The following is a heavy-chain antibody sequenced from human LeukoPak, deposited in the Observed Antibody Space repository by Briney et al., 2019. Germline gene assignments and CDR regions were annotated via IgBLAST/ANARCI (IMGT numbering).Heavy chain of an antibody. V-gene: IGHV3-66*01. J-gene: IGHJ4*02. CDR1: GFTVSTNY. D-gene: IGHD6-19*01. CDR2: IYGGGST. Sequence: LTGGFLRLSCAASGFTVSTNYMSWVRQAPGKGLEWVSVIYGGGSTYYADSVKGRFTVSRDISKNTLYLQISSLRAEDTGVYYCVSPLHSSGGGPVVGYWGQGTLVTVSS. CDR3: VSPLHSSGGGPVVGY.